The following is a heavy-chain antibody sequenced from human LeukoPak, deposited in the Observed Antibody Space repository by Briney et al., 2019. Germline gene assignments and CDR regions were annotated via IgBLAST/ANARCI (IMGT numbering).Heavy chain of an antibody. J-gene: IGHJ4*02. CDR1: GFSFSHYA. V-gene: IGHV3-30*02. Sequence: GGSLRLSCATSGFSFSHYAMYWVRQAPGRGLEWVAFIRQDGSNKHYADSVKGRFSISRDNSKNTVYMQMDSLRAEDTAVYYCAKEENYDSSGYPKWAFLHWGQGTLVTVSS. CDR3: AKEENYDSSGYPKWAFLH. D-gene: IGHD3-22*01. CDR2: IRQDGSNK.